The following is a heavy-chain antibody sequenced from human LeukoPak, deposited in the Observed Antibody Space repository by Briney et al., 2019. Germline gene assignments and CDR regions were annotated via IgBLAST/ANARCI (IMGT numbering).Heavy chain of an antibody. CDR3: AAEYMTRNYYYGMDV. CDR1: GFTFTSSA. CDR2: IVVGSGNT. D-gene: IGHD1-14*01. Sequence: GTSVKVSCKASGFTFTSSAMQWVRQARGQRLEWIGWIVVGSGNTNHAQKFQERVTITRDMSTSTAYMELSSLRSEDTAVYYCAAEYMTRNYYYGMDVWGQGTTVTVSS. V-gene: IGHV1-58*02. J-gene: IGHJ6*02.